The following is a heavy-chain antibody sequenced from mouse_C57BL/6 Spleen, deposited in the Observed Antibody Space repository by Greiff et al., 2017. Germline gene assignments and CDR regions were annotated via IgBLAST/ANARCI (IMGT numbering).Heavy chain of an antibody. Sequence: QVQLQQSGPGLVQPSQSLSITCTVSGFSLTSYGVHWVRQSPGKGLEWLGVIWRGGSTDYNAAFMSRLSITKDNSKSQVCFKMNSLQAEDTAIYYCAKNGYSNSLFDYWGQGTTLTVSS. J-gene: IGHJ2*01. D-gene: IGHD2-5*01. CDR2: IWRGGST. CDR1: GFSLTSYG. V-gene: IGHV2-5*01. CDR3: AKNGYSNSLFDY.